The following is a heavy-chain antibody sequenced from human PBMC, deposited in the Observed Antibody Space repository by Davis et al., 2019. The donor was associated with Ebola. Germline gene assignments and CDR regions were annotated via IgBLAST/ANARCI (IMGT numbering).Heavy chain of an antibody. V-gene: IGHV3-15*01. CDR2: IKSRRDGGTT. D-gene: IGHD6-13*01. CDR1: GFTFSRYG. Sequence: GESLKISCEASGFTFSRYGMHWVRQAPGMGLEWVARIKSRRDGGTTDYAAPVRGRVFISRDESRNTVYLQMNSLRIEDTAVYFCTTDRGIAIRPLFDSWGQGTLVTVSS. J-gene: IGHJ4*02. CDR3: TTDRGIAIRPLFDS.